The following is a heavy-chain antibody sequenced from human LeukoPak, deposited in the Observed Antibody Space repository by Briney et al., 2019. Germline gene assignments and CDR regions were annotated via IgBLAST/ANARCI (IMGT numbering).Heavy chain of an antibody. Sequence: ASVKVSCKASGGTFSSYAISWVRQAPGQGLEWMGGIIPIFGTANYAQKFQGRVTITTDESTSTAYMELRSLRSDDTAVYYCARDDSSPVGNYWGQGTLVTVSS. CDR2: IIPIFGTA. J-gene: IGHJ4*02. V-gene: IGHV1-69*05. D-gene: IGHD3-22*01. CDR1: GGTFSSYA. CDR3: ARDDSSPVGNY.